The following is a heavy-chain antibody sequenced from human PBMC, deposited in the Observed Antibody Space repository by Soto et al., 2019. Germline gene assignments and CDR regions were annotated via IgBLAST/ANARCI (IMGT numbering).Heavy chain of an antibody. CDR3: AKDGSVVVVAATGLGFDY. J-gene: IGHJ4*02. CDR2: ISGSGGST. Sequence: EVQLLESGGGLVQPGGSLRLSCAASGFTFSSYAMSWVRQAPGKGLEWVSAISGSGGSTYYADSVKGRFTISRDNFKNTLYLQMNSLRAEDTAVYYCAKDGSVVVVAATGLGFDYWGQGTLVTVSS. D-gene: IGHD2-15*01. V-gene: IGHV3-23*01. CDR1: GFTFSSYA.